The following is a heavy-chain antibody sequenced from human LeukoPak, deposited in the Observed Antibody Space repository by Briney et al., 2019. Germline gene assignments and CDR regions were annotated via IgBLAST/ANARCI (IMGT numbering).Heavy chain of an antibody. Sequence: SETLSLTCAVYGGSFSGYYWSWIRQPPGKGLEWIGEINHSGSTNYNPSLKSRVTISVDTSKNQFSLKLSSVTAADTAVYYCARRVHAGDYYYYMDVWGQGTTVTVSS. CDR1: GGSFSGYY. CDR3: ARRVHAGDYYYYMDV. J-gene: IGHJ6*03. V-gene: IGHV4-34*01. D-gene: IGHD4/OR15-4a*01. CDR2: INHSGST.